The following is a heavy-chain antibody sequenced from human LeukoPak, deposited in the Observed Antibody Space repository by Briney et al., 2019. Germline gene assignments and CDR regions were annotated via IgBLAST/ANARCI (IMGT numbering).Heavy chain of an antibody. CDR1: GFTFNSYW. Sequence: GGSLRLSCAASGFTFNSYWMNWVRLAPGKGLEWVANINQDGSEKYFVDSVKGRFTISRDNAKNSLYLQMNSLRAEDTAVYYCARHLFDGSSSGTYYHTFDVWGQGKMVTVSS. CDR2: INQDGSEK. D-gene: IGHD3-10*01. V-gene: IGHV3-7*03. CDR3: ARHLFDGSSSGTYYHTFDV. J-gene: IGHJ3*01.